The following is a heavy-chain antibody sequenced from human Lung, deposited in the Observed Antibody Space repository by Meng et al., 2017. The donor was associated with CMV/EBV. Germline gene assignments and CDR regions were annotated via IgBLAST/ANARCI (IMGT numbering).Heavy chain of an antibody. J-gene: IGHJ2*01. V-gene: IGHV4-39*01. CDR2: IYYSGST. CDR3: ASPLGILGIVDL. Sequence: QLEASGPGLVKPSETLSLTCTVSGGSISSSSYYWGWIRQPPGKGLEWIGSIYYSGSTYYNPSLKSRVTISVDTSKNQFSLKLSSVTAADTAVYYCASPLGILGIVDLWGRGTLVTVSS. CDR1: GGSISSSSYY. D-gene: IGHD7-27*01.